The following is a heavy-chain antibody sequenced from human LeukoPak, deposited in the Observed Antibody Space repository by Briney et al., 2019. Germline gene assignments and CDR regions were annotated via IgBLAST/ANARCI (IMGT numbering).Heavy chain of an antibody. D-gene: IGHD2-2*01. J-gene: IGHJ4*02. CDR1: GGSISSGDYY. CDR2: IYYSEST. Sequence: SETLSLTCTVSGGSISSGDYYWSWIRQPPGKCLEWIGYIYYSESTYYNPSLKSRVTISVDTSKNQFSLKLSSVTAADTAVYYCARDKRGVPAANDYWGQGTLVTVSS. CDR3: ARDKRGVPAANDY. V-gene: IGHV4-30-4*08.